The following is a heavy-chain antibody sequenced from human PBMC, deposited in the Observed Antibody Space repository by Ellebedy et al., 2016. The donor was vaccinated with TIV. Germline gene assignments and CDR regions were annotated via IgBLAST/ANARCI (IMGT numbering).Heavy chain of an antibody. CDR3: ARAVFQFDY. Sequence: GSLRLXXAVYGGSFSDYYWTLIRQPPGKGLEWIGEINHSGRTNYNPSLKSRVTISVDTAKNQFSLKLSSVTAADTAVYYCARAVFQFDYWGQGTLVTVSS. V-gene: IGHV4-34*01. J-gene: IGHJ4*02. CDR1: GGSFSDYY. D-gene: IGHD2-21*01. CDR2: INHSGRT.